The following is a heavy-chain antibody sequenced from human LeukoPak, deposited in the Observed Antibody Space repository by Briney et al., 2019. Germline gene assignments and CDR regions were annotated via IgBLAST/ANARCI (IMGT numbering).Heavy chain of an antibody. CDR2: FNSDGSST. CDR1: GFTSSSYA. V-gene: IGHV3-74*01. CDR3: ARDGGSYFDY. D-gene: IGHD1-26*01. Sequence: GGSLRLSCAASGFTSSSYALNWVRQAPGKGLVWVSRFNSDGSSTRYADSVKGRFTISRDNAKNTLYLQMNSLRVEDTAVYYCARDGGSYFDYWGQGTLVTVSS. J-gene: IGHJ4*02.